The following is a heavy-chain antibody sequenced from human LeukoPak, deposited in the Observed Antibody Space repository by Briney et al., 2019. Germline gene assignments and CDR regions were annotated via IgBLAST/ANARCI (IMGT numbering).Heavy chain of an antibody. Sequence: GGSLRLSCGASGFTSSTYSMIWVRQAPGKGLEWVSSISSSSSYIYYADSMKGRFTISRDNAKNSLFLQMNSLRAEDTAVYYCARGTYYYDSTACDYWGQGTLLTVSS. V-gene: IGHV3-21*01. D-gene: IGHD3-22*01. CDR1: GFTSSTYS. J-gene: IGHJ4*02. CDR3: ARGTYYYDSTACDY. CDR2: ISSSSSYI.